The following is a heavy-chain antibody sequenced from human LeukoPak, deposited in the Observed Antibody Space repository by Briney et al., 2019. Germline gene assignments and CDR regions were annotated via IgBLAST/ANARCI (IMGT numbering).Heavy chain of an antibody. CDR3: AGTYYYGSGSYPQGWFDP. Sequence: SETLSLTCAVYGGSFSGYYWSWIRQPPGKGLEWIGEINHSGSTNYNPSLKSRVTISVDTSKNQFSLKLSSVTAADTAVYYCAGTYYYGSGSYPQGWFDPWGQGTLVTVSS. CDR1: GGSFSGYY. V-gene: IGHV4-34*01. J-gene: IGHJ5*02. D-gene: IGHD3-10*01. CDR2: INHSGST.